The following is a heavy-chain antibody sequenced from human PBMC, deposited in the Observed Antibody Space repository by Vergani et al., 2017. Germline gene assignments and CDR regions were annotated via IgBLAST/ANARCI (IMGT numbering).Heavy chain of an antibody. J-gene: IGHJ3*02. CDR2: ISSSSSYI. CDR1: GFTFSSYS. CDR3: ARPLIGLHAFDI. V-gene: IGHV3-21*01. D-gene: IGHD3-16*01. Sequence: EVQLVESGGGLVKPGGSLRLSCAASGFTFSSYSMNWVRQAPGKGLEWVSSISSSSSYIYYADSVKGLFTISKDNAKKSLYRQMNSLRAEDTAVYYCARPLIGLHAFDIWGEGTMVTVSS.